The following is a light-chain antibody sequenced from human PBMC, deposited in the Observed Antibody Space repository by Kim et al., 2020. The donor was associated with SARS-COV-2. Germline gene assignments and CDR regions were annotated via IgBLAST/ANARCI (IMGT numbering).Light chain of an antibody. CDR1: SSDVGGYNY. CDR2: DVS. Sequence: QSALTQPASVSGSTGQSITISCTGTSSDVGGYNYVSWYQHHPGQAPKLIISDVSDRPSGVSHRFSGPKSGNTASLTISGLQAEDEADYYCTSYTSLTTFVFGSGTKVTVL. CDR3: TSYTSLTTFV. V-gene: IGLV2-14*03. J-gene: IGLJ1*01.